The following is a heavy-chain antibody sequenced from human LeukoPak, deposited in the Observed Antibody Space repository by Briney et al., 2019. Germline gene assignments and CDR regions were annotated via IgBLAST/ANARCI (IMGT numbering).Heavy chain of an antibody. CDR3: AKETDQYYYYGMDV. CDR1: GFTFSSHA. CDR2: ISGSGGST. V-gene: IGHV3-23*01. Sequence: GGSLRLSCAASGFTFSSHAMSWVRQAPGKGLEWVSAISGSGGSTYYADSVKGRFTISRDNSKNTLYLQMNSLRAEDTAVYYCAKETDQYYYYGMDVWGQGTTVTVSS. J-gene: IGHJ6*02.